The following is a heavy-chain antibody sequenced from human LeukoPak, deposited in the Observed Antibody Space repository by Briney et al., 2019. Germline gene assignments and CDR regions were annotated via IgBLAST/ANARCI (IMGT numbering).Heavy chain of an antibody. CDR2: IFYSGST. V-gene: IGHV4-39*07. J-gene: IGHJ6*03. CDR3: ARGLVATLFYYYYMDV. CDR1: GGSISTSNYY. D-gene: IGHD5-12*01. Sequence: SETLSLTCTVSGGSISTSNYYWGWIRQPPGKGLEWIGNIFYSGSTYYGPSLKSRLTISLDTSRNQFSLKLNSVTAADTAVYYCARGLVATLFYYYYMDVWGKGTTVTVSS.